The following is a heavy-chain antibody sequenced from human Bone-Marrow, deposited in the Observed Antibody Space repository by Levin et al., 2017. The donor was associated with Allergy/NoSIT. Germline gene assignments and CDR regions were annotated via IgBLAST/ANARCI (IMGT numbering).Heavy chain of an antibody. J-gene: IGHJ6*03. V-gene: IGHV1-69*06. D-gene: IGHD3-22*01. CDR3: ATSPGGWLSPTFYMDV. Sequence: VASVKVSCKASGGSFSGDAVSWVRQAPGHGLEWVGGIIPRLGTANYAQRFRDRVTVSADKSTGTAYMELSGLRSEDTAVYFCATSPGGWLSPTFYMDVWGEGTTVTVSS. CDR1: GGSFSGDA. CDR2: IIPRLGTA.